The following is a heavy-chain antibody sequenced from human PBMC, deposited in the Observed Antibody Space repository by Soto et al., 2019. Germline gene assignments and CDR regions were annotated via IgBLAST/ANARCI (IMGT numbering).Heavy chain of an antibody. CDR1: GGTFTYYG. D-gene: IGHD3-22*01. J-gene: IGHJ5*02. CDR2: IIPIIGPA. CDR3: ARDLGTTIAGPPRRETYGGLDP. V-gene: IGHV1-69*01. Sequence: QVQLVQSGAEVKRPGSSVKLSCKASGGTFTYYGISWVRQAPGQGLEWMGGIIPIIGPATYAQKFQGRLTITADQSTSTDYMELSSLGSEDTALYYCARDLGTTIAGPPRRETYGGLDPWGQGTLVPVSS.